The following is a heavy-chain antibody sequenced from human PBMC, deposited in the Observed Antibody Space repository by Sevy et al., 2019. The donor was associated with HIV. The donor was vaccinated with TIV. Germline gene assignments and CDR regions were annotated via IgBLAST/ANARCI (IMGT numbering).Heavy chain of an antibody. CDR3: ARDLADGDF. V-gene: IGHV3-7*01. J-gene: IGHJ4*02. CDR1: GFSFSTHA. CDR2: INEDGSEK. Sequence: GGSLRLSCAASGFSFSTHAMHWVRQAPGKGLEWVANINEDGSEKYYVDSVKGRFTISRDNARKSLHLQMNSLRAEDTAIYCCARDLADGDFWGQGTLVTVSS.